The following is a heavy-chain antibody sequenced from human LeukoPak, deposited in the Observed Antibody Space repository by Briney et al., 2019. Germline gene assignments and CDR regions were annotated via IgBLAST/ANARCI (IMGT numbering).Heavy chain of an antibody. J-gene: IGHJ4*02. D-gene: IGHD6-13*01. V-gene: IGHV1-69*05. CDR3: AREVSAAGTHFDY. CDR2: VIPIFGTA. CDR1: GGTFSSYA. Sequence: SVKVSCKASGGTFSSYAISWVRQAPGQGLEWMGRVIPIFGTANYAQKFQGRVTITTDESTSTAYMELSSLRSEDTAVYYCAREVSAAGTHFDYWGQGTLVTVSS.